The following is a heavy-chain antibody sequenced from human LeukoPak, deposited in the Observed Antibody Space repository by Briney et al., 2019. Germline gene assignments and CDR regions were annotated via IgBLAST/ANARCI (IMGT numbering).Heavy chain of an antibody. CDR2: ISGSGDST. CDR3: AKDLFGVVGLLDV. D-gene: IGHD3-16*01. J-gene: IGHJ6*04. Sequence: PGGSLRLSCAASGFTFSSYAMSWVRQAPGKGLEWVSAISGSGDSTFYADSVKGRFTISRDNSKNTLYLQMNSLRAEDTAVYYCAKDLFGVVGLLDVWGKGTTVTVSS. V-gene: IGHV3-23*01. CDR1: GFTFSSYA.